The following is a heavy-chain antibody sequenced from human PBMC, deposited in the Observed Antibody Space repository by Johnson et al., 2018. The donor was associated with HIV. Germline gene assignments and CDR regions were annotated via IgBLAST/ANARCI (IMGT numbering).Heavy chain of an antibody. CDR3: SRGPHEVVVVAATSAFDI. CDR2: ISYDGSNK. D-gene: IGHD2-15*01. J-gene: IGHJ3*02. V-gene: IGHV3-30-3*01. Sequence: QLVESGGGVVQPGRSLRLSCEVSGFTFSSYAMHWVRQAPGKGLEWVAVISYDGSNKYYADSVKGRFTISRDNSKNTLYLQMNSLRAEDTAGYYCSRGPHEVVVVAATSAFDIWGQGTMVTVSS. CDR1: GFTFSSYA.